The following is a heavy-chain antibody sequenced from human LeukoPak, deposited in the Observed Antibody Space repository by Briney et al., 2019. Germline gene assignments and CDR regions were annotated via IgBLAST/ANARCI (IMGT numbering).Heavy chain of an antibody. J-gene: IGHJ4*02. V-gene: IGHV3-33*01. CDR2: IWNDGSDT. Sequence: GGSLRLSCAASGFIFRNYGMHWVRQAPGKRLEWVAVIWNDGSDTFHADSVKGRFRIARDNSKNTLYLQMNSLRAEDTAVYFCARDMGRAWFGPPDYWGQGTLVTVSS. CDR3: ARDMGRAWFGPPDY. CDR1: GFIFRNYG. D-gene: IGHD3-10*01.